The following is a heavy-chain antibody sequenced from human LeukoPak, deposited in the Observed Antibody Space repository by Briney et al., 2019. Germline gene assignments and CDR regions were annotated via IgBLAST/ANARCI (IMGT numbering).Heavy chain of an antibody. D-gene: IGHD6-13*01. J-gene: IGHJ4*02. V-gene: IGHV4-34*01. CDR2: INHSGST. Sequence: SETLSLTCAVYGGSFSGYYWSWIRQPPGKGLEWIGEINHSGSTNYNPSLKSRVTISVDTSKNQFSLKLSSVTAADTAVYYCAKSSTRAYFDYWGQGTLVAVSS. CDR1: GGSFSGYY. CDR3: AKSSTRAYFDY.